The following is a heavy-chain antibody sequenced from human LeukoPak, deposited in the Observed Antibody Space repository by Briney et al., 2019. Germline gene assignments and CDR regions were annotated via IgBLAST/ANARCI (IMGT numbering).Heavy chain of an antibody. Sequence: GGSLRLSSAASGFTSSSYWMHWVRQAPGKGLVWVSRINSDASTTSYADSVKGRFTISRDNAKNTLHLQMNSLRAEDTAVYYCTRVAGSGSVDWGQGTLVTVSS. V-gene: IGHV3-74*01. D-gene: IGHD1-26*01. J-gene: IGHJ4*02. CDR3: TRVAGSGSVD. CDR2: INSDASTT. CDR1: GFTSSSYW.